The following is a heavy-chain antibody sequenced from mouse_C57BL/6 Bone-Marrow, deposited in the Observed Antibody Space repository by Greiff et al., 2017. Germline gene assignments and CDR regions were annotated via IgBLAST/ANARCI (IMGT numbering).Heavy chain of an antibody. CDR2: IYPRSGNT. V-gene: IGHV1-81*01. CDR1: GYTFTSYG. Sequence: VQLQQSGAELARPGASVKLSCKASGYTFTSYGISWVKQRPGQGLEWIGEIYPRSGNTYYNEKFKGKATLTADKSSSTAYMELRSLTSEDSAVYFCAREDYYFDYWGQGTTLTVSS. J-gene: IGHJ2*01. CDR3: AREDYYFDY.